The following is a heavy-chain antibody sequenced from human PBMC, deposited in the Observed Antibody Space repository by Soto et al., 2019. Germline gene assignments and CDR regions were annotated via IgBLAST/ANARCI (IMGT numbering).Heavy chain of an antibody. V-gene: IGHV3-23*01. Sequence: VRLSCAASGFTFSRDGMSWVRQAPGKGLEWVSLITDNGGSTYYADSVKGRFTISRDNTKNTLFLQMNSLRAEDTAVYYCAKERATTTAFDYWGQGALVTVSS. CDR3: AKERATTTAFDY. D-gene: IGHD4-17*01. CDR2: ITDNGGST. J-gene: IGHJ4*02. CDR1: GFTFSRDG.